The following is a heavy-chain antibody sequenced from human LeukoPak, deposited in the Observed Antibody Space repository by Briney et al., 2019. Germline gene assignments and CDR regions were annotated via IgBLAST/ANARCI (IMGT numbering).Heavy chain of an antibody. CDR2: ISGSGGST. CDR3: AKDVWRYSGSYYDFDC. D-gene: IGHD1-26*01. CDR1: GFTFSSYA. V-gene: IGHV3-23*01. J-gene: IGHJ4*02. Sequence: GGSLRLSCAASGFTFSSYAMSWVRQAPGKGLEWVSAISGSGGSTYYADSVKGRFTISRDNSKNTLYLQMNSLRAEDTAVYYCAKDVWRYSGSYYDFDCWGQGTLVTVSS.